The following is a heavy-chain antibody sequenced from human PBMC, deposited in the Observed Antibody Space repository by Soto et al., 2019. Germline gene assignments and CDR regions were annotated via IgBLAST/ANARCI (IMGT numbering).Heavy chain of an antibody. Sequence: QVQLVQSGAEEKKPGASVKVSCKTSGYTFTSYAIHWVRQAPGQRLEWMGWINCGNGNTKYSQKFPDRATITRDTSANRAYIALTSLRSADTAVDYWARALSGTYSLDYWGQGTLVTVSS. CDR1: GYTFTSYA. J-gene: IGHJ4*02. D-gene: IGHD1-26*01. V-gene: IGHV1-3*05. CDR2: INCGNGNT. CDR3: ARALSGTYSLDY.